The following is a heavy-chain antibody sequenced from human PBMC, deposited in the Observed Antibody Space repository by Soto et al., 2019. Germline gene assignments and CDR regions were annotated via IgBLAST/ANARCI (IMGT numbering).Heavy chain of an antibody. J-gene: IGHJ3*02. V-gene: IGHV1-46*02. D-gene: IGHD2-21*02. CDR3: AKHCGGDCSNGFDI. CDR1: ADIFNNYY. Sequence: QLHLVQYGAEVKEPGVSLKVSCKTSADIFNNYYMHWVRQAPGQGLEWMGVMTPSDGSTNYAQSFQGRVTMTRDTSTRTVYVELSSLRSEDTAVYYCAKHCGGDCSNGFDIWGQGTKVTVSS. CDR2: MTPSDGST.